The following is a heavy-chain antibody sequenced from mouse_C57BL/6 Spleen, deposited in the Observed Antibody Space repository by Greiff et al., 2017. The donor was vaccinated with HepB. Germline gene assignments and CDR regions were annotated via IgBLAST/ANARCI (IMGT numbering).Heavy chain of an antibody. D-gene: IGHD1-1*01. V-gene: IGHV5-4*03. J-gene: IGHJ2*01. Sequence: EVKVVESGGGLVKPGGSLKLSCAASGFTFSSYAMSWVRQTPEKRLEWVATISDGGSYTYYPDNVKGRFTISRDNAKNNLYLQMSHLKSEDTAMYYCARAPFITTVVAWYYFDYWGQGTTLTVSS. CDR3: ARAPFITTVVAWYYFDY. CDR2: ISDGGSYT. CDR1: GFTFSSYA.